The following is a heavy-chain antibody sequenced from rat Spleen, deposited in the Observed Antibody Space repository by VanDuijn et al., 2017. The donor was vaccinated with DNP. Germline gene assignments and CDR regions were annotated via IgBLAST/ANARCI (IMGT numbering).Heavy chain of an antibody. J-gene: IGHJ1*01. Sequence: QVQLQQSGAELAKPGSSVKISCEASGYTFTSYYIGWIKQKTGQDREYIGYINTGSGGTNYKEKFKAKATLTVDKTSSTAFLQLSCLPPDDSAVYYCARRRLPYWYLDFLGPGTMVTVSS. CDR1: GYTFTSYY. CDR2: INTGSGGT. V-gene: IGHV1-43*01. CDR3: ARRRLPYWYLDF. D-gene: IGHD1-4*01.